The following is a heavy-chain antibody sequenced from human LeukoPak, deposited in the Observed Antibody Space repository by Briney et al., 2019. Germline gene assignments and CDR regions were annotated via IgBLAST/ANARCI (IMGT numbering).Heavy chain of an antibody. CDR3: ASRGSYGALDY. D-gene: IGHD4-17*01. J-gene: IGHJ4*02. Sequence: ASVKVSCTASGGTFSSYAISWVRQAPGQGLEWMGGIIPIFGTANYAQKFQGRVTITTDESTSTAYMELSSLRSEDTAVYYCASRGSYGALDYWGQGTLVTVSS. CDR2: IIPIFGTA. CDR1: GGTFSSYA. V-gene: IGHV1-69*05.